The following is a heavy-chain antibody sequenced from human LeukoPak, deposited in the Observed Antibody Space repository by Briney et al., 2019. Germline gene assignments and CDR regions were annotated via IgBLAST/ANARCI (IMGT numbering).Heavy chain of an antibody. CDR3: ARTYYDDSSGYYEYYYYYGMDV. V-gene: IGHV7-4-1*02. D-gene: IGHD3-22*01. Sequence: GASVKVSCKASGYTFTSYAMNWVRQAPGQGLEWMGWINTNTGNPTYAQGFTGRFVFSLDTSVSTAYLQISSLKAEDTAVYYCARTYYDDSSGYYEYYYYYGMDVWGQGTTVTVSS. CDR2: INTNTGNP. J-gene: IGHJ6*02. CDR1: GYTFTSYA.